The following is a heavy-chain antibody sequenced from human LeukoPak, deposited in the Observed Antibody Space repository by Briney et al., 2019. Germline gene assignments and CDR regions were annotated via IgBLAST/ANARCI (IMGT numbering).Heavy chain of an antibody. CDR1: GYTFTGYY. CDR3: ARGNEAAAGTGWFDP. J-gene: IGHJ5*02. Sequence: ASVKVSYKASGYTFTGYYMHWVRQAPGQGLEWMGWINPNSGGTNYAQKFQGRVTMTRDTSISTAYMELSRLRSDDTAVYYCARGNEAAAGTGWFDPWGQGTLVTVSS. CDR2: INPNSGGT. D-gene: IGHD6-13*01. V-gene: IGHV1-2*02.